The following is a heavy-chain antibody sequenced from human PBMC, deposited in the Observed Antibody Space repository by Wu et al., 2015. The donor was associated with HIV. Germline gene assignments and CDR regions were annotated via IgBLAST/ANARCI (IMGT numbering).Heavy chain of an antibody. CDR3: ATGDLGPIAAAGDGLRLNY. CDR2: FDPEDGET. V-gene: IGHV1-24*01. J-gene: IGHJ4*02. D-gene: IGHD6-13*01. Sequence: QVQLVQSGAEVKKPGASVKVSCKVSGYTLTELSMHWVRQAPGKGLEWMGGFDPEDGETIYAQKFQGRVTMTEDTSTDTAYMELSSLRSEDTAVYYCATGDLGPIAAAGDGLRLNYWGQGNAGHRSPQ. CDR1: GYTLTELS.